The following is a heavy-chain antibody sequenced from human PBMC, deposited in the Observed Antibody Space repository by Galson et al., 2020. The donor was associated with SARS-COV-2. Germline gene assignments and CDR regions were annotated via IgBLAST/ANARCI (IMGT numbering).Heavy chain of an antibody. Sequence: PETLSLTCTVSGYSVSTTNYWGWVRQPPGRGLEWIGSVYPSGTTYYNPSLKSRVTISVDTSKNQFSLRLDSVTTADTALYYCARQGVNMIVLVTVPGWYVDLWGRGTLVTVSS. CDR2: VYPSGTT. V-gene: IGHV4-38-2*02. J-gene: IGHJ2*01. D-gene: IGHD3-22*01. CDR1: GYSVSTTNY. CDR3: ARQGVNMIVLVTVPGWYVDL.